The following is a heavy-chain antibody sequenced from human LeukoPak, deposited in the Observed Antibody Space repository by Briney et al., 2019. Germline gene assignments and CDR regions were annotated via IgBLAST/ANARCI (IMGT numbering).Heavy chain of an antibody. CDR3: AKGGYYDILTGYPDDAFDI. V-gene: IGHV3-9*03. Sequence: GGSLRLSCAASGFTFDDYAMHWVRQAPGKGLEWVSGISWNSGSIGYADSVKGRFTISRDNAKNSLYLQMNSLRAEDMALDYCAKGGYYDILTGYPDDAFDIWGQGTMVTVSS. D-gene: IGHD3-9*01. J-gene: IGHJ3*02. CDR2: ISWNSGSI. CDR1: GFTFDDYA.